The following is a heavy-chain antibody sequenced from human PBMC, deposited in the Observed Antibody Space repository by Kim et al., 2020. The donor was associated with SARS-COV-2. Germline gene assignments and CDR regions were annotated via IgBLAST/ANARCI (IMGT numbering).Heavy chain of an antibody. V-gene: IGHV1-46*01. D-gene: IGHD4-4*01. Sequence: GSTSYAQKCQGRVTMTRDTSTSTVYMELSSLRSEDTAVYYCAIVTPDFDYWGQGTLVTVSS. J-gene: IGHJ4*02. CDR2: GST. CDR3: AIVTPDFDY.